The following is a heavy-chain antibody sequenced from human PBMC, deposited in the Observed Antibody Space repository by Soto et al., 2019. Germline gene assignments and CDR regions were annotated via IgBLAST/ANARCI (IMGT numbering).Heavy chain of an antibody. D-gene: IGHD2-15*01. CDR1: GGTFSSYA. CDR2: IIPLFGTA. CDR3: ARGAEQKDIVVVVAAEYFQH. Sequence: QVQLVQSGAEVKKPGSSVKVSCKASGGTFSSYAISWVRQAPGQGLEWMGGIIPLFGTANYAQKFKGSVTTTADEFTRTAYMELSSLRSEDTAVYYCARGAEQKDIVVVVAAEYFQHWGQGTLVTVSS. J-gene: IGHJ1*01. V-gene: IGHV1-69*01.